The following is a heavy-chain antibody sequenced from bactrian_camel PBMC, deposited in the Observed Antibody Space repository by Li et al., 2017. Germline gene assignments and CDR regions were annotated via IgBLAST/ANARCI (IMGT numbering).Heavy chain of an antibody. J-gene: IGHJ6*01. CDR1: GYTISVY. Sequence: HVQLVESGGGLVQPGGSLRLSCAASGYTISVYMSWVRQAPGKGLEWVCSLYSGGDSTTYDDSVKGRFTISRDNAKNTLYLQLNSLKIEDTAMYYCAIGVQHNGFLGQGTQVTVS. CDR2: LYSGGDST. CDR3: AIGVQHNGF. V-gene: IGHV3S20*01. D-gene: IGHD2*01.